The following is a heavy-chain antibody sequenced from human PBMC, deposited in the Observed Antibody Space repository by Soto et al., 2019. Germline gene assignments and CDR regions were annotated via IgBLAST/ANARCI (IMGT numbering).Heavy chain of an antibody. Sequence: GGALRLSCAASGFTFSRYSTNWVRQAPGKGLEWVSSISSSSSYIYYADSVKGRFTISRDNAKNSLYLQMNSLRAEDTAVYYCARGLGIAAAGPDHNEEYFQHWGQGTLVTVSS. CDR2: ISSSSSYI. D-gene: IGHD6-13*01. J-gene: IGHJ1*01. CDR1: GFTFSRYS. V-gene: IGHV3-21*01. CDR3: ARGLGIAAAGPDHNEEYFQH.